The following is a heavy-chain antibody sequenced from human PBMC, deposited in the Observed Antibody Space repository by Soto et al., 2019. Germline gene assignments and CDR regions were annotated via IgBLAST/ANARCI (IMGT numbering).Heavy chain of an antibody. CDR3: AKARDQQWVRLPFDY. J-gene: IGHJ4*02. CDR1: GFFFSSYT. CDR2: FSATSENT. Sequence: EVQLLESGGGLVQPGGSLRLSCVGSGFFFSSYTMTWVRQAPGKGLEWVSSFSATSENTYYADSVRGRFTISRDNSKNTLCLQMNRLTAEDTAMYYCAKARDQQWVRLPFDYWGQGILVIVSS. V-gene: IGHV3-23*01. D-gene: IGHD6-19*01.